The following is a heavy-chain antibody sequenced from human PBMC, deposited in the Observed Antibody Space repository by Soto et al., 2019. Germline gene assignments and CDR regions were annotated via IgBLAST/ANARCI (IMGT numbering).Heavy chain of an antibody. Sequence: QVQMVQSGPEVRMPGASVKVSCKTSGFTFTAYVLAWLRQAPGQRPEWMGWVSTNDDRTNYAQKFQGRVTMTTDRSTTTTYMELRSLRADDTEVYYCARELNTESSAYYSFAFWGQGTLVTVSS. CDR1: GFTFTAYV. V-gene: IGHV1-18*01. J-gene: IGHJ4*02. D-gene: IGHD3-22*01. CDR3: ARELNTESSAYYSFAF. CDR2: VSTNDDRT.